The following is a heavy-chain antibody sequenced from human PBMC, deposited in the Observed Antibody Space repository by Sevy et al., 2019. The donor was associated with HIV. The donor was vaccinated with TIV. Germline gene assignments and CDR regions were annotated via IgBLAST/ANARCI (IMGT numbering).Heavy chain of an antibody. CDR3: ARDQLGSIDY. CDR2: VSSDGSEI. Sequence: GGSLRLSCAASGFTFSTHWMSWVRQAPGKGLECVAIVSSDGSEINYADSVKGRFTISRDNSRNTLYLQMNSLRTEDTALYYCARDQLGSIDYWGQGTLVTVSS. D-gene: IGHD7-27*01. V-gene: IGHV3-30*03. CDR1: GFTFSTHW. J-gene: IGHJ4*02.